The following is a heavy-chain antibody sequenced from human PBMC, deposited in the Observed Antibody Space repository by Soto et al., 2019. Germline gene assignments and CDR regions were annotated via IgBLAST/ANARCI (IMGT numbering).Heavy chain of an antibody. D-gene: IGHD2-8*02. CDR3: AHLYCAASGTRYYFDY. V-gene: IGHV2-5*02. CDR1: GFSFTTDGMG. Sequence: QITLKESGPTLVKPTQTLTLTCTFSGFSFTTDGMGVGWIRQPPGKALEWLALIYWDDDKRYSPSLKNRLTITKDAARDQVDLTLTNMDPADTSTYYSAHLYCAASGTRYYFDYWGQGTLVTVSS. CDR2: IYWDDDK. J-gene: IGHJ4*02.